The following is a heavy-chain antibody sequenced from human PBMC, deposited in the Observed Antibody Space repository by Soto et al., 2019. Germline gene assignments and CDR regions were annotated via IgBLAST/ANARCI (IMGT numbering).Heavy chain of an antibody. CDR1: GLTLITYG. D-gene: IGHD6-6*01. J-gene: IGHJ6*02. CDR3: AKSSRSYYYYYGMDV. V-gene: IGHV3-30*18. CDR2: ISNDGSKK. Sequence: QVQLVESGGGVVQPGKSLRLPCAASGLTLITYGRHWVRQAPGKGLEWVAVISNDGSKKHYADSVKGRFTISRNDSANTVYLQMNSLRPDDTAVYYCAKSSRSYYYYYGMDVWGQGTTVTVSS.